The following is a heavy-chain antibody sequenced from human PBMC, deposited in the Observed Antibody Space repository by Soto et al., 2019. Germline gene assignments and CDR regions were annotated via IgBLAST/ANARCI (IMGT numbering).Heavy chain of an antibody. D-gene: IGHD1-26*01. CDR1: GGSISSGGYY. J-gene: IGHJ4*01. V-gene: IGHV4-31*03. Sequence: SETLSLTCTVSGGSISSGGYYWSWIRQHPGKGLEWIGYIYYSGSTYYNPSLKSRVTISVDTSKNQFSLKLSSVTAADTAVYYCACVDTGMGADCVCYCGRRSLVIVSA. CDR3: ACVDTGMGADCVCY. CDR2: IYYSGST.